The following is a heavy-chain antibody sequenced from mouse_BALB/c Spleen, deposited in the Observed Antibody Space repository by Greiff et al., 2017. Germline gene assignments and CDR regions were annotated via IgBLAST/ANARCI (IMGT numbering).Heavy chain of an antibody. J-gene: IGHJ3*01. CDR1: GYTFTNYW. CDR3: ARGGNDRGFAY. V-gene: IGHV1-63*02. CDR2: IYPGGGYT. Sequence: QVQLQQSGAELVRPGTSVKISCKASGYTFTNYWLGWVQQRPGHGLEWVGDIYPGGGYTYYNEKVKGQATLTADTSSSTAYMQLSSLTSEDSAVYCAARGGNDRGFAYWGQGTLVTVSA.